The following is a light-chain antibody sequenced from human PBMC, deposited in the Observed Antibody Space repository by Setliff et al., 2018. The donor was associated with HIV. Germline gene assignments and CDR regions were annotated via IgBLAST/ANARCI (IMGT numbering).Light chain of an antibody. J-gene: IGLJ1*01. CDR3: SSYTNSIPYV. CDR1: SSDVGGYNY. CDR2: EVS. V-gene: IGLV2-14*01. Sequence: QSVLAQPAPVSGSPGQSITISCTGTSSDVGGYNYVSWYQQHPGKAPKLMIYEVSNRPSGVSNRFSGSKSGNTASLTISGLQAEDEADYYCSSYTNSIPYVFGTGTKVTVL.